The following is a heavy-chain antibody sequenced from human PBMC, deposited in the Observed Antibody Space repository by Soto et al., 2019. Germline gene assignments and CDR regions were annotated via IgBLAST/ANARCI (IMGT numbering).Heavy chain of an antibody. D-gene: IGHD3-3*01. J-gene: IGHJ6*02. Sequence: GGSLRLSCAASGFTFSSYAMHWVRQAPGKGLEWVAVISYDGSNKYYADSVKGRFTISRDNSKNTLYLQMNSLRAEDTAVYYCARDRKGPTFRTRYDFWSGYLPHYYYYYYGMDVWGQGTTVTVSS. CDR3: ARDRKGPTFRTRYDFWSGYLPHYYYYYYGMDV. CDR2: ISYDGSNK. V-gene: IGHV3-30-3*01. CDR1: GFTFSSYA.